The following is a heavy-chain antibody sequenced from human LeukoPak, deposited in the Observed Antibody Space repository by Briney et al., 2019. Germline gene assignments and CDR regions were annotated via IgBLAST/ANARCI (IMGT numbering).Heavy chain of an antibody. Sequence: SGTLSLTCAVSGGSMITNDWWSWVRQPPGKGLEWIGEIYHNGDTKYNPSFESRVTMSVDKSKTQFSLKLSSVTAADTAVYYCASLAHTYDFWSGLRNKNAFDIWGQGTMVTVSS. CDR3: ASLAHTYDFWSGLRNKNAFDI. J-gene: IGHJ3*02. CDR2: IYHNGDT. D-gene: IGHD3-3*01. V-gene: IGHV4-4*02. CDR1: GGSMITNDW.